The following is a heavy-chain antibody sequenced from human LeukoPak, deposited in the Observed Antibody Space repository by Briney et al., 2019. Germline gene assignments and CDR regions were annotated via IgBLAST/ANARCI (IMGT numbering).Heavy chain of an antibody. Sequence: SETLSRTCTVSGGSISSYYWSWIRQPAGKGLEWFGRIYTSGSTNYNPSLKSRVTMSVDTSKNQFPLKLSSVTAADTAVYYCARIYCSGGSCYRNWFDPWGQGTLVTVSS. V-gene: IGHV4-4*07. CDR3: ARIYCSGGSCYRNWFDP. J-gene: IGHJ5*02. CDR1: GGSISSYY. CDR2: IYTSGST. D-gene: IGHD2-15*01.